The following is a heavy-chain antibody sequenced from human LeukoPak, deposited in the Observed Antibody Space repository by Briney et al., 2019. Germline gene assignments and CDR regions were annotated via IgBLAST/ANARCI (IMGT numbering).Heavy chain of an antibody. J-gene: IGHJ5*02. CDR1: GFTFNSYW. Sequence: GLSLRLSCAASGFTFNSYWMLWVRQAPGKGLVGVSRIDEDGKTIDYADSVKGRFTISRDSAKDTLYLQMSSLRDEDTAVYYCVSDLCGGDDQWGRGTLVTVSP. CDR3: VSDLCGGDDQ. D-gene: IGHD3-3*01. CDR2: IDEDGKTI. V-gene: IGHV3-74*01.